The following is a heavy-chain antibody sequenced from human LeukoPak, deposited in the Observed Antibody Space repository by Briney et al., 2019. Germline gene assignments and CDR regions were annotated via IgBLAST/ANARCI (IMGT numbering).Heavy chain of an antibody. J-gene: IGHJ5*02. Sequence: PSETLSLTCAVYGGSFSGYYWSWIRQPPGKGLEWIGEINHSGSTNYNLSLKSRVTISVDTSKNQFSLKLSSVTAADTAVYYCARDRSGSAGWFDPWGQGTLVTVSS. CDR1: GGSFSGYY. D-gene: IGHD6-25*01. V-gene: IGHV4-34*01. CDR3: ARDRSGSAGWFDP. CDR2: INHSGST.